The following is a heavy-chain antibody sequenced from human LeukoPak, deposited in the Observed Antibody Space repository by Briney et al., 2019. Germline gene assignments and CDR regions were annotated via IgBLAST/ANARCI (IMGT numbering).Heavy chain of an antibody. CDR2: ISGSGGST. Sequence: GGSLRLSCAASGFTFSIYAMSLVRQAPGKGREWVSAISGSGGSTYYADSVKGRFTISRDNSKNTLYLQMIMLRAEDTAVYYCAKFLPTHIVVANYYCDYWGQGTLVTVSS. D-gene: IGHD2-21*01. CDR1: GFTFSIYA. CDR3: AKFLPTHIVVANYYCDY. J-gene: IGHJ4*02. V-gene: IGHV3-23*01.